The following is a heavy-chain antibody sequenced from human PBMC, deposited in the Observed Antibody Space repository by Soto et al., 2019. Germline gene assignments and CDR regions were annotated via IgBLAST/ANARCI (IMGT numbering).Heavy chain of an antibody. CDR2: FDPEDGET. V-gene: IGHV1-24*01. Sequence: VKVSCKVTGYTLTELSMHWVRQAPGRGLEWMGGFDPEDGETIYAQKFQGRVTITRDTSASTAYMELSSLRSEDTAVYYCARSIVVVTALDYWGQGTLVTVSS. CDR3: ARSIVVVTALDY. CDR1: GYTLTELS. D-gene: IGHD2-21*02. J-gene: IGHJ4*02.